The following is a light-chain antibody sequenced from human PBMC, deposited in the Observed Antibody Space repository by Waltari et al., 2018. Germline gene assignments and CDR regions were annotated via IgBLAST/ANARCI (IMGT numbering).Light chain of an antibody. J-gene: IGLJ1*01. Sequence: QSALTQPASVSGSPGQSIPISCTGTSSDVGGYNYVSWYQQHPGKAPKLMIYDVSKRPSGVSNRFSGSKSGNTASLTISGLQAEDEADYYCSSYTSSSSKVFGTGTKVTVL. CDR2: DVS. CDR3: SSYTSSSSKV. V-gene: IGLV2-14*01. CDR1: SSDVGGYNY.